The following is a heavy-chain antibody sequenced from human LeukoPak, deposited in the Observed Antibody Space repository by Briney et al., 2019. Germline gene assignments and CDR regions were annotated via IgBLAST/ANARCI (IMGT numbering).Heavy chain of an antibody. CDR1: GFSFSNYA. J-gene: IGHJ4*02. CDR2: ISYHGSDK. D-gene: IGHD1-26*01. CDR3: ARDASGTNPPY. V-gene: IGHV3-30-3*01. Sequence: GGSLRLSCAASGFSFSNYAMHWVRQAPGKGLEWVACISYHGSDKFYPDSVKGRFTISRDNAKNSLYLQMNSLRAEDTAVYYCARDASGTNPPYWGQGTLVTVSS.